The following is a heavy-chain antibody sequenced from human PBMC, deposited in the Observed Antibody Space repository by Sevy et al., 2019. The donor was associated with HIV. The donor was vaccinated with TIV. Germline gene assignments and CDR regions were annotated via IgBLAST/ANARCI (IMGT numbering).Heavy chain of an antibody. CDR3: ARDKGERSSSFLGELSY. CDR1: GFTFSRYA. D-gene: IGHD3-16*02. V-gene: IGHV3-30*04. Sequence: GGSLRLSCAASGFTFSRYAMNWVRQAPGKGLEWVAVISSDGRNKYYADSVKARFTISRDNSKNTLYLQMNSLRSEDTALYYCARDKGERSSSFLGELSYWGQGTLVTVS. J-gene: IGHJ4*02. CDR2: ISSDGRNK.